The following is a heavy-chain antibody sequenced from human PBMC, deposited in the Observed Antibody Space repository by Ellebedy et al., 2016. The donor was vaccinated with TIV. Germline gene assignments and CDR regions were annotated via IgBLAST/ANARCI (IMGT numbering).Heavy chain of an antibody. J-gene: IGHJ6*02. D-gene: IGHD1-14*01. Sequence: AASVKVSCKASGGTFSSYSISWVRQAPGQGPEWLGGIILLFRTTDYAHKFQGRVTITADKSTSTAYMELSSLRSEDTAVYYCATCPLTKTYFYYGMDVWGQGTTVTVSS. V-gene: IGHV1-69*06. CDR2: IILLFRTT. CDR1: GGTFSSYS. CDR3: ATCPLTKTYFYYGMDV.